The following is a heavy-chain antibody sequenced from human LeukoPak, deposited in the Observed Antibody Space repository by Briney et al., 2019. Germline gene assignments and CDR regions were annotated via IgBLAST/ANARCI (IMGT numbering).Heavy chain of an antibody. J-gene: IGHJ3*02. CDR3: ARVYYDSSAIDAFDI. CDR2: ISYTGST. D-gene: IGHD3-22*01. Sequence: PSETLSLTCTVSGSSINNGFSYWSWIRQSPGKGLEWIGHISYTGSTNYSPSLKSRVTISVDTSKNQFSLKLSSVTAADTAVYYCARVYYDSSAIDAFDIWGQGTMVTVSS. CDR1: GSSINNGFSY. V-gene: IGHV4-61*01.